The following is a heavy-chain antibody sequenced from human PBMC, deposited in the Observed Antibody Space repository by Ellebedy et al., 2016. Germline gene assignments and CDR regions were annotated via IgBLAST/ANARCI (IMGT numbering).Heavy chain of an antibody. CDR2: INHSGST. CDR3: ARSRIYYGMDV. D-gene: IGHD2-15*01. Sequence: SETLSLTCAVYGGSFSGYSWSWIRQPPGKGLEWIGEINHSGSTNYNPSLRSRVTISVDTSKNQFSLKLSSVTAADTSVYYCARSRIYYGMDVWGQGTTVTVS. V-gene: IGHV4-34*01. J-gene: IGHJ6*02. CDR1: GGSFSGYS.